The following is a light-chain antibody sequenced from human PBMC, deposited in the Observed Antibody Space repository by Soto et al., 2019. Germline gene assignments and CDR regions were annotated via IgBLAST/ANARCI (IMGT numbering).Light chain of an antibody. J-gene: IGKJ1*01. CDR2: DAS. Sequence: DIQMTQSPSTLSASGGDRVTITCRASQSISTWLAWYQQRPGKAPKLLIYDASSLESGVPSRFTGMGSGTEFTLTISSLQPDDCATDYFLQYGYYASFGQGTKVEI. CDR1: QSISTW. CDR3: LQYGYYAS. V-gene: IGKV1-5*01.